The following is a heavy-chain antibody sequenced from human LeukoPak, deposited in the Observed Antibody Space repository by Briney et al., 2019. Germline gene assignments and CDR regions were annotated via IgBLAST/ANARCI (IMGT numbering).Heavy chain of an antibody. D-gene: IGHD2-15*01. CDR1: GFTFSSYA. Sequence: PGGSLRLSCAASGFTFSSYAMSWVRQAPGKGLEWVSAISGSGGSTYYADSVKGRFTISRDNSKNTLYLQMNSLRAEDTAVYYCAREVGDYYYYYGMDVWGQGTTVTVSS. J-gene: IGHJ6*02. V-gene: IGHV3-23*01. CDR2: ISGSGGST. CDR3: AREVGDYYYYYGMDV.